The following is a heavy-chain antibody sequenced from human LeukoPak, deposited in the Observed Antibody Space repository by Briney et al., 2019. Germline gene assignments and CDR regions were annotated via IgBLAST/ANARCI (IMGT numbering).Heavy chain of an antibody. CDR3: AKGRGSTVTSAANY. V-gene: IGHV3-23*01. CDR1: GFTFSSYA. Sequence: GGSLTLSCTASGFTFSSYAMSWVRQAPEKGLEWVSSIGGSGDNTFYADSVKDRFTISRDNSKNTLFLQMSTLRAEDTAVYYCAKGRGSTVTSAANYWGQGTLVTVSS. CDR2: IGGSGDNT. J-gene: IGHJ4*02. D-gene: IGHD4-17*01.